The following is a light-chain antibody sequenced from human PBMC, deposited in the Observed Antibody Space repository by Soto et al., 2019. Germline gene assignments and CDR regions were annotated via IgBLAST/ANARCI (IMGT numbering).Light chain of an antibody. J-gene: IGLJ2*01. CDR1: SSDVGTFNY. CDR2: DVN. CDR3: CSYAGAYSVL. Sequence: QSALTQPRSVSGSPGQSVTISCTGTSSDVGTFNYVSWYQHQPGKAPRLMIYDVNKRPSGVPDRFSGSKSGNTASLTTSGLQAEDEADYCCCSYAGAYSVLFGGGTKLTVL. V-gene: IGLV2-11*01.